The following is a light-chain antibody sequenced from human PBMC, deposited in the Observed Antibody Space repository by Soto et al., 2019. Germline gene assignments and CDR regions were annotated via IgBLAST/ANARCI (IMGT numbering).Light chain of an antibody. CDR3: CSYAGSSTVV. CDR2: EVS. V-gene: IGLV2-23*02. CDR1: SSDVGSYNL. J-gene: IGLJ2*01. Sequence: QSALTQPASVSGSPGQSITISCTGTSSDVGSYNLVSWYQQYPGKAPKVMIYEVSKRPSGVSNRFSGSKSGNTASLTISGLQAEDEAEYYCCSYAGSSTVVFGGGTKLTVL.